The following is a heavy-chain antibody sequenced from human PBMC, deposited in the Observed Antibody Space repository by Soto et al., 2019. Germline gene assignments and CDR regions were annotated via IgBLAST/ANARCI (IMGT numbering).Heavy chain of an antibody. Sequence: EVQLLESGGGLVQPGGSLRLSCAATGFTFSSYSMSWVRQVLGKGPEWVSGFRGSGDDGTTYYGDSVKGRFTIYRDNSKNMLFLQMNSLTAEDTAIYYCAKKVNSGSGSQYFDYWGQGTLVTVSS. CDR3: AKKVNSGSGSQYFDY. D-gene: IGHD3-10*01. J-gene: IGHJ4*02. CDR2: FRGSGDDGTT. CDR1: GFTFSSYS. V-gene: IGHV3-23*01.